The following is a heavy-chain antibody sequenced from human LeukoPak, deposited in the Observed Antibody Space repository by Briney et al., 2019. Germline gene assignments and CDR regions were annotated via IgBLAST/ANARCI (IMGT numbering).Heavy chain of an antibody. V-gene: IGHV4-59*12. CDR2: IYYSGST. J-gene: IGHJ4*02. CDR1: GGSISSYY. D-gene: IGHD3-10*01. Sequence: SETLSLTCTVSGGSISSYYWSWIRQPPGKGLEWIGYIYYSGSTNYNPSLKSRVTISVDTSKNQFSLKLSSVTAADTAVYYCASYGSGTKRNLDYWGQGTLVTVSS. CDR3: ASYGSGTKRNLDY.